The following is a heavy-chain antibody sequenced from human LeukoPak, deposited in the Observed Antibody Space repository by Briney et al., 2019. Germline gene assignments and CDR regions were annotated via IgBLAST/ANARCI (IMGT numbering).Heavy chain of an antibody. CDR2: INPNSGGT. CDR3: AYDSSPSGLTDY. J-gene: IGHJ4*02. CDR1: GYTFTGYY. V-gene: IGHV1-2*02. Sequence: ASVKVSCKASGYTFTGYYMHWVRQAPGQGLEWMGWINPNSGGTNYAQKFQGRVTMTRDTSISTAYMELSRPRSDDTAVYYCAYDSSPSGLTDYWGQGTLVTVSS. D-gene: IGHD3-22*01.